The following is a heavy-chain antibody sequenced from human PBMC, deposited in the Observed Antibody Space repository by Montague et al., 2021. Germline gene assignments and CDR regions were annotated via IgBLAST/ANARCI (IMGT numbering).Heavy chain of an antibody. CDR3: ARRSRLKSPVDY. Sequence: SETLSLTCAVSGGSFSAYSWDWIRQPPGKGLEWIGEIHHSGITYYNPSLNSRLTISLDTSKNQFSLKLNSVTAADTAVYFCARRSRLKSPVDYWGQGTLVTVSS. CDR1: GGSFSAYS. CDR2: IHHSGIT. J-gene: IGHJ4*02. V-gene: IGHV4-34*01.